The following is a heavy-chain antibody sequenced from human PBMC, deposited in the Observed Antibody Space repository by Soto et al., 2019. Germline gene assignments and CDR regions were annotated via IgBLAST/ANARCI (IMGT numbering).Heavy chain of an antibody. CDR1: GASISCFY. J-gene: IGHJ5*02. V-gene: IGHV4-4*07. Sequence: SETLSLTCTVSGASISCFYWSWIRKSAGKGLEWIGRIYATGTTDYNPSLKSRVMMSVDTSKKQFSLKLRSVTAADTAVYYCVRDGTRTLRDWFDPWGQGISVTVSS. D-gene: IGHD1-1*01. CDR2: IYATGTT. CDR3: VRDGTRTLRDWFDP.